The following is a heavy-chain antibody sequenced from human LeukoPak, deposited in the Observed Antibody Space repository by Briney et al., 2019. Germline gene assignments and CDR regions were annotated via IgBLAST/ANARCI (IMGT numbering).Heavy chain of an antibody. D-gene: IGHD3-22*01. V-gene: IGHV4-34*01. CDR1: GGSFSGYY. J-gene: IGHJ4*02. Sequence: PSETLSLTCAVYGGSFSGYYWSWIRQPPGKGLEWIGEINHSGSTNYNPSLKSRVTISVDTSKNQFSLKLSSVTAADTAVYYCARGTPYYYDSSGLGYWGQGTLVTVSS. CDR2: INHSGST. CDR3: ARGTPYYYDSSGLGY.